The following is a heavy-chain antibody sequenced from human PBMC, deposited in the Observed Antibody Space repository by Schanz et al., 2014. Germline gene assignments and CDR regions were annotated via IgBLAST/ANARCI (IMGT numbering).Heavy chain of an antibody. CDR2: IDPNSGGT. J-gene: IGHJ3*01. Sequence: QVQLVQSGADVKKPGASVKVSCKASGNTLSAYYIHWIRQAPGQGLEWMGWIDPNSGGTNYAQKFQGRVTVTSDTSITTVYMEVNSLTSDDTAVFYCARTASHDVWRGYIPHYAFDLWGQGTVVIVSS. D-gene: IGHD3-3*01. CDR3: ARTASHDVWRGYIPHYAFDL. CDR1: GNTLSAYY. V-gene: IGHV1-2*02.